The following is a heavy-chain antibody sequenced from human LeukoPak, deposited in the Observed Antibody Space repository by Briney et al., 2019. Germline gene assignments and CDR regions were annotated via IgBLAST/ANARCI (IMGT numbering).Heavy chain of an antibody. D-gene: IGHD2-21*02. CDR2: INPNSGGT. CDR3: ARVPNTIVVVTAIPDWFDP. Sequence: GASVKASCTSGYTFTGYYMHWVRQAPGQGLEWMGWINPNSGGTNYAQKFQGRVTMTRDTSISTAYMELSRLRSDDTAVYYCARVPNTIVVVTAIPDWFDPWGQGTLVTVSS. J-gene: IGHJ5*02. CDR1: GYTFTGYY. V-gene: IGHV1-2*02.